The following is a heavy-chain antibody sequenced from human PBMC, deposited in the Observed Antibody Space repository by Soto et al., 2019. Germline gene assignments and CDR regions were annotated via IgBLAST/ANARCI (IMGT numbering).Heavy chain of an antibody. J-gene: IGHJ4*02. CDR2: IYYSGST. Sequence: SETLSLTCTVSGGSISSGDYYWSWIRQPPGKGLEWIGYIYYSGSTYYNPSLKSRVTISVDTSKNQFSLKLSSVTAADTAVYYCARDSGSSSTSCYGLDYWGQGTLVTVSS. CDR3: ARDSGSSSTSCYGLDY. CDR1: GGSISSGDYY. V-gene: IGHV4-30-4*01. D-gene: IGHD2-2*01.